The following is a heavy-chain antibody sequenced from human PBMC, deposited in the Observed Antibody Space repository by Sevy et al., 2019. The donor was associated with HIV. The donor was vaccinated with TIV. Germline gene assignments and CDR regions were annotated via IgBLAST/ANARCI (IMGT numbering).Heavy chain of an antibody. CDR3: VRHRSSGYYDDAFDL. V-gene: IGHV5-51*01. Sequence: GESLKISCKGSGYSFTSQWIGWVRQMPGKGLEWMGIIYPDESDIRYSPSFQGQVTISADKSISTAYLQWSSLKASDTAMYYCVRHRSSGYYDDAFDLWGQGTMVTVSS. J-gene: IGHJ3*01. CDR2: IYPDESDI. D-gene: IGHD3-22*01. CDR1: GYSFTSQW.